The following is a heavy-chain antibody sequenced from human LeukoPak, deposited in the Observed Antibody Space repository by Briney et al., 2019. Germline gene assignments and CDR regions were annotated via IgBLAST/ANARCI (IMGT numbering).Heavy chain of an antibody. J-gene: IGHJ4*02. Sequence: SETLSLTCTVSGGSISSHYWSWIRQPPGKGLKWIGYIYYSGSTNYNPSLKSRVTMSVDTSKNQFSLKLSSVTAADTAVYYCATGSLTPFDYWGQGTLVTVSS. CDR3: ATGSLTPFDY. CDR2: IYYSGST. D-gene: IGHD1-14*01. V-gene: IGHV4-59*11. CDR1: GGSISSHY.